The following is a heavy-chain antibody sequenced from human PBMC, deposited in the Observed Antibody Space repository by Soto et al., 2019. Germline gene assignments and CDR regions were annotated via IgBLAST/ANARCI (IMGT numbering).Heavy chain of an antibody. CDR2: ISGSGGST. D-gene: IGHD4-17*01. CDR3: AKVSDDYGDYPRYYNGIDV. J-gene: IGHJ6*02. CDR1: GFTFSSYA. Sequence: GGSLRLSCAASGFTFSSYAMSWVRQAPGKGLEWVSAISGSGGSTYYADSVKGRFTISRDNSKNTLYLQMNSLRAEDTAVYYCAKVSDDYGDYPRYYNGIDVWGQGTTVTV. V-gene: IGHV3-23*01.